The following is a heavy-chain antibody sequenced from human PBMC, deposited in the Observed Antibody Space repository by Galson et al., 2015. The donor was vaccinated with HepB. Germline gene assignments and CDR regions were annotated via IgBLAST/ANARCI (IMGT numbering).Heavy chain of an antibody. V-gene: IGHV1-58*02. CDR1: GFTFTRSA. CDR2: IVVGSDNT. CDR3: AAGMGYYDTLKDYYYYDMDV. D-gene: IGHD3-9*01. J-gene: IGHJ6*02. Sequence: SVKVSCKASGFTFTRSAMQWVRQARGQRLEWIGWIVVGSDNTNYAQKFHERVTVTRDMSTSTAYMELSSLRSEDTAVYYCAAGMGYYDTLKDYYYYDMDVWGQGTTVTVSS.